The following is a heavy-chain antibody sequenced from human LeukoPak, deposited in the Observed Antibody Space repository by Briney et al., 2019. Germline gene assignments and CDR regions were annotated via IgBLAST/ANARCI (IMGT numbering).Heavy chain of an antibody. J-gene: IGHJ3*02. CDR1: GDSISSYY. V-gene: IGHV4-59*01. D-gene: IGHD5-18*01. CDR3: ARRRGSGTQLWKYDGFDI. Sequence: PSETLSLTCTVSGDSISSYYCSWIRQSPGKGLEWIGYMHYSGSSDYNPSLRSRVTISVDTSKNQFSLNLGSVTAADTAVYHCARRRGSGTQLWKYDGFDIWGQGTMVTVSS. CDR2: MHYSGSS.